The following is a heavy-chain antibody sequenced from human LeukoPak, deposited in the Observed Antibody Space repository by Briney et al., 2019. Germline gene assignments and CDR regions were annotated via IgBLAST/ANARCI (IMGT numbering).Heavy chain of an antibody. J-gene: IGHJ4*02. CDR3: ARVPRHYYGSGSYPDY. V-gene: IGHV1-46*01. Sequence: GASVKVSCKASGYTFTSYYMHWVRQAPGQGLEWMGIINPSGGSTSHAQKFQGRVTMTRDTSTSTVYMELSSLRSEDTAVYYCARVPRHYYGSGSYPDYWGQGTLVTVSS. CDR1: GYTFTSYY. D-gene: IGHD3-10*01. CDR2: INPSGGST.